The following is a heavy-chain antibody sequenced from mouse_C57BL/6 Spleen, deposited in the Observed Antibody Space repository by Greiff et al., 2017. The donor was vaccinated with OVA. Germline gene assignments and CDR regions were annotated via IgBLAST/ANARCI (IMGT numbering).Heavy chain of an antibody. CDR3: ARSLITTVVATRYWYFDV. Sequence: VQLQQPGAELVKPGASVKLSCKASGYTFTSYWMHWVKQRPGRGLEWIGRIDPNSGGTKYNEKFKSKATLTVDKPSSTAYMQLSSLTSEDSAVYYCARSLITTVVATRYWYFDVWGTGTTVTVSS. CDR2: IDPNSGGT. J-gene: IGHJ1*03. D-gene: IGHD1-1*01. CDR1: GYTFTSYW. V-gene: IGHV1-72*01.